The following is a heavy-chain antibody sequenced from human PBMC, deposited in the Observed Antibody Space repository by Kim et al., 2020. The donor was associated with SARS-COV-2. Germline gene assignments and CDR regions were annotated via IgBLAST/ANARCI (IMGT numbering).Heavy chain of an antibody. Sequence: SETLSLTCAVYGGSFSGYYWSWIRQPPGKGLEWIGEINHSGSTNYNPSLKSRVTISVDTYKNQFSLKLSSVTAADTAVYYCARGYAALWRARGWYFDLWGRGTLVTVSS. CDR2: INHSGST. J-gene: IGHJ2*01. CDR1: GGSFSGYY. D-gene: IGHD3-3*01. CDR3: ARGYAALWRARGWYFDL. V-gene: IGHV4-34*01.